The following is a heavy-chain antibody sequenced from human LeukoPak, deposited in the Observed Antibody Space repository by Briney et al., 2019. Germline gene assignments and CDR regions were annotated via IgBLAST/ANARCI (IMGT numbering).Heavy chain of an antibody. CDR2: ISSSSSYI. V-gene: IGHV3-21*01. CDR3: ASHIAAAAHNWFDP. J-gene: IGHJ5*02. CDR1: GFTFSSYG. Sequence: GGSLRLSCAASGFTFSSYGMNWVRQAPGKGLEWVSSISSSSSYIYYADSVKGRFTISRDNAKNSLYLQMNSLRAEDTAVYYCASHIAAAAHNWFDPWGQGTLVTVSS. D-gene: IGHD6-13*01.